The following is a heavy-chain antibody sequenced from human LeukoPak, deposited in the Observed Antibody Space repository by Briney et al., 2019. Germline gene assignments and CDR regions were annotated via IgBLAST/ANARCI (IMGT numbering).Heavy chain of an antibody. Sequence: SETLSLTCTVSGGSVSSGAYYWSWIRQPPGKGLEWIGYIYYSGSTNYNRSLKSRVTLSKDTSKNQFSLELSSVTAADTAVYYCARDRGDTGYDYWGQGTLVTVSS. CDR2: IYYSGST. J-gene: IGHJ4*02. D-gene: IGHD3-9*01. CDR3: ARDRGDTGYDY. V-gene: IGHV4-61*08. CDR1: GGSVSSGAYY.